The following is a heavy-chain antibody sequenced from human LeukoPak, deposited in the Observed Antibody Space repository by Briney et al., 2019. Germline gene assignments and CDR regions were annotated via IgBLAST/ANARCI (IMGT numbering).Heavy chain of an antibody. Sequence: GGSLRLSCAASGFTFSSYSMNWVRQAPGTGLEWVSSITSTSSHVYYADAVKGRFTISRDNAKNSLYLQMNSLRAEDTAIYYCARAEMTTITYPDYWGQGTPVTVSS. CDR1: GFTFSSYS. CDR3: ARAEMTTITYPDY. J-gene: IGHJ4*02. D-gene: IGHD5-24*01. V-gene: IGHV3-21*01. CDR2: ITSTSSHV.